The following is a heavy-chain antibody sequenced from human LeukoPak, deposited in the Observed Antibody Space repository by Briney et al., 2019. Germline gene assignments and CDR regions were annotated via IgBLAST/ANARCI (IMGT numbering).Heavy chain of an antibody. CDR1: GYTFTSYD. CDR2: MNPNSGNT. CDR3: ARDWQIGFSH. Sequence: ASVKVSCKASGYTFTSYDINWVRQATGQGLEWMGWMNPNSGNTGYAQKLQGRVTMTTDTSTSTAYMELRSLRSDDTAVYYCARDWQIGFSHWGQGTLVTVSS. V-gene: IGHV1-8*01. J-gene: IGHJ4*02.